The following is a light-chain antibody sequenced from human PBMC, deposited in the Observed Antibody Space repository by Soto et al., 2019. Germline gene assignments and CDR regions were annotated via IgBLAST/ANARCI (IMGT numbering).Light chain of an antibody. CDR1: QDIRND. J-gene: IGKJ4*01. CDR3: QQYYTYASLT. Sequence: DIRMTQSPSSLSASVGDRVTITCRASQDIRNDLGWYQQKPGRAPRRLIYAASNLQSGVPSRFSGSGSGTEFAVTIRSLQPDDFGTYYCQQYYTYASLTVGGGTMVDI. CDR2: AAS. V-gene: IGKV1-17*01.